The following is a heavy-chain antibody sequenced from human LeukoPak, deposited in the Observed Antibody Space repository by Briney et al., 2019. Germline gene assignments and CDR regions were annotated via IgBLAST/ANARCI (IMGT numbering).Heavy chain of an antibody. CDR3: ARETYGDYVFDAFDI. Sequence: GGSLRLSCAASGFTFSSYEMNWVRQAPGKGLEWVPYISSSGSTKYYADSVKGRFTISRDNAKNSLYLQMNSLRAEDTAVYYCARETYGDYVFDAFDIWGQGTMVTVSS. D-gene: IGHD4-17*01. J-gene: IGHJ3*02. CDR2: ISSSGSTK. CDR1: GFTFSSYE. V-gene: IGHV3-48*03.